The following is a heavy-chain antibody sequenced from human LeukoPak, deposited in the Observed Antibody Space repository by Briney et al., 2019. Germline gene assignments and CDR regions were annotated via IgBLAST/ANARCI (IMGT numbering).Heavy chain of an antibody. Sequence: SETLSLTCTVSGGSISSSSYYWGWIRQPPGKGLEWIGRIYYTGSTYYNPSLKSRVTISVDTSKNQFSLKLSSVTAADTAVYYCARGPLYYYGSGSYFDYWGQGTLVTVSS. D-gene: IGHD3-10*01. J-gene: IGHJ4*02. CDR1: GGSISSSSYY. CDR3: ARGPLYYYGSGSYFDY. V-gene: IGHV4-39*01. CDR2: IYYTGST.